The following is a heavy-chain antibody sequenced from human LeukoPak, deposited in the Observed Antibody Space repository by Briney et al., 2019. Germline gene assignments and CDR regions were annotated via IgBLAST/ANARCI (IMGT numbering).Heavy chain of an antibody. V-gene: IGHV3-21*01. CDR3: ARSGYNFDNWFDP. Sequence: GGSLRLSCAASGFTFSSYSMNWVRQAPGKGLEWVSSISSSSSYIYYADSVKGRFTISRDNAKNSLYLQMNSLRAEDTAVYYCARSGYNFDNWFDPWGQGTLVTVSS. CDR2: ISSSSSYI. J-gene: IGHJ5*02. CDR1: GFTFSSYS. D-gene: IGHD3-22*01.